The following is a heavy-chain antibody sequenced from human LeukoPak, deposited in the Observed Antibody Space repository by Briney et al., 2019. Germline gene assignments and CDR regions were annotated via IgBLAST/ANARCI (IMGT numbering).Heavy chain of an antibody. CDR1: GGSFSGYY. D-gene: IGHD2-21*02. V-gene: IGHV4-34*01. J-gene: IGHJ4*02. CDR3: ARGAGGNSDY. CDR2: INHSGST. Sequence: SETLSLTCAVYGGSFSGYYWSWIRQPPGKGLEWIGEINHSGSTNYNPSLKSRVTISVDTSKNQFSLKLSSVTAADTAVYYCARGAGGNSDYWGQGTLVTVSS.